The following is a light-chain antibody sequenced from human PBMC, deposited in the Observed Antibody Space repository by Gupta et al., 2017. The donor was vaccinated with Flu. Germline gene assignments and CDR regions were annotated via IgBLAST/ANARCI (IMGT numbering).Light chain of an antibody. CDR2: DNN. CDR3: GTWDSSLSAGV. V-gene: IGLV1-51*01. CDR1: SSNIGNNY. J-gene: IGLJ3*02. Sequence: QSVLTQPPSVSAAPGQKVTISCSGSSSNIGNNYVSWYQQLTGTAPKLLIYDNNKRPSGIPDRFSGSKSGTSATLCITGLQTGDEADYYCGTWDSSLSAGVFGGGTKLSVL.